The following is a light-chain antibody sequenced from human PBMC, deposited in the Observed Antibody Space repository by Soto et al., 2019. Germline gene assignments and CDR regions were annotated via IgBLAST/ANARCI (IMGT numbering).Light chain of an antibody. J-gene: IGLJ1*01. CDR3: SSYTSSSLYV. Sequence: QAASVSGSPGQSITISCTGTSSDVGGYNYVSWYQQHPGKAPKLMIYDVSNRPSGVSNRFSGSKSGNTASLTISGLQAEDEADYYCSSYTSSSLYVFGTGTKVTVL. V-gene: IGLV2-14*01. CDR1: SSDVGGYNY. CDR2: DVS.